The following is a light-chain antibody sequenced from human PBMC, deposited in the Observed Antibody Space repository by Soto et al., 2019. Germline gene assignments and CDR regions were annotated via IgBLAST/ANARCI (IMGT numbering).Light chain of an antibody. J-gene: IGLJ1*01. V-gene: IGLV7-46*01. CDR3: LLSYSGGDSV. Sequence: QAVVTQEPSLTVSPGGTVTLTCGSSTGSVTSGHYPYWFQQKPGQAPRTLIYDTTNKLSWTPARFSGSLLGDRAALTLSGAQPEDEADYYCLLSYSGGDSVFGAGTKLTVL. CDR2: DTT. CDR1: TGSVTSGHY.